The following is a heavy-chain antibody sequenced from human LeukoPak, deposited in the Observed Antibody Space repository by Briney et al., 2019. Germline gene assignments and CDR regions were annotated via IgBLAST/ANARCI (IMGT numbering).Heavy chain of an antibody. CDR1: GGTFSNYA. CDR2: IIPIFHTT. D-gene: IGHD5-18*01. CDR3: ARVGDTAMVMGDDY. J-gene: IGHJ4*02. V-gene: IGHV1-69*06. Sequence: ASVKVSCKASGGTFSNYAISWVRQAPGQGLEWMGGIIPIFHTTNYAQKFQGRVTITADKSTTTAYMELSSLKSEDTAVYYCARVGDTAMVMGDDYWGQGTLVTVSS.